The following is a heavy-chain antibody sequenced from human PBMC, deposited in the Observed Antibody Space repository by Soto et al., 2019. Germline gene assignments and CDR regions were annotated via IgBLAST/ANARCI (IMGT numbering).Heavy chain of an antibody. D-gene: IGHD3-3*01. CDR2: ISYDGSNK. CDR3: AKGRPRITIFGVVGHYYYGMDV. CDR1: GFTFSSYG. V-gene: IGHV3-30*18. Sequence: GGSLRLSCATSGFTFSSYGMHWVRQAPGKGLEWVAVISYDGSNKYYADSVKGRFTISRDNSKNTLYLQMNSLSAEDTAVYYCAKGRPRITIFGVVGHYYYGMDVWGQGTTVTVSS. J-gene: IGHJ6*02.